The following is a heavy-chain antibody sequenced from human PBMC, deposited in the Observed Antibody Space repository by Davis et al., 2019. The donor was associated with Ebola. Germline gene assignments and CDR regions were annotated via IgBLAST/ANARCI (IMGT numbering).Heavy chain of an antibody. D-gene: IGHD2-21*01. Sequence: SETLSLTCAVYGGSFSGYYWSWIRQPPGKGLEWIREINHSGSTNYNPSLKSRVTISVDTSKNQFSLKLSSVTAADTAVYYCARGSGDCGGDCYIYYYYGMDVWGQGTTVTVSS. CDR1: GGSFSGYY. CDR2: INHSGST. CDR3: ARGSGDCGGDCYIYYYYGMDV. J-gene: IGHJ6*02. V-gene: IGHV4-34*01.